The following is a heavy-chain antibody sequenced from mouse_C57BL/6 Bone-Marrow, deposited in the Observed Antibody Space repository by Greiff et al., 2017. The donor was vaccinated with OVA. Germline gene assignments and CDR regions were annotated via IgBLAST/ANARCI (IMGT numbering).Heavy chain of an antibody. CDR1: GYTFTDYY. D-gene: IGHD2-2*01. J-gene: IGHJ4*01. Sequence: VQLQQSGPELVKPGASVKISCKASGYTFTDYYINWVKQRPGQGLEWIGWIFPGSGSTYYNEKFKGKATLTVDKSSSTAYMLLSSLTSEDSAVYFCARLALWLRLAMDYWGQGTSVTVSS. CDR2: IFPGSGST. V-gene: IGHV1-75*01. CDR3: ARLALWLRLAMDY.